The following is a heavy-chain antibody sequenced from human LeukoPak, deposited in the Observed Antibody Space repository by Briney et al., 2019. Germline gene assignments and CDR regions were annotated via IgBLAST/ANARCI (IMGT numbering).Heavy chain of an antibody. Sequence: GGSLRLSCAASGFTFSDYYMGWIRQAPGKGLGWLSYIGGSGSIIFYADSVKGRFTISRDNAKNSLFLQMNSLRAEDTAVYYCGRDFGLIGTKRSFDLWGQGTMVTVSS. CDR2: IGGSGSII. CDR1: GFTFSDYY. D-gene: IGHD1-7*01. J-gene: IGHJ3*01. V-gene: IGHV3-11*01. CDR3: GRDFGLIGTKRSFDL.